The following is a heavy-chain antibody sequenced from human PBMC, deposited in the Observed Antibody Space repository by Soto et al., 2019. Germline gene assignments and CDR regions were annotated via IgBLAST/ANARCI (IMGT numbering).Heavy chain of an antibody. J-gene: IGHJ6*02. Sequence: GGSLRLSCAASGFTFSSYAMHWVRQAPGKGLEWVAVISYDGSNKYYADSVKGRFTISRDNSKNTLYLQMNSLRAEDTAVYYCASSYGDLYYYYYGMDVWGQGTTVTVSS. CDR3: ASSYGDLYYYYYGMDV. D-gene: IGHD4-17*01. CDR2: ISYDGSNK. CDR1: GFTFSSYA. V-gene: IGHV3-30*14.